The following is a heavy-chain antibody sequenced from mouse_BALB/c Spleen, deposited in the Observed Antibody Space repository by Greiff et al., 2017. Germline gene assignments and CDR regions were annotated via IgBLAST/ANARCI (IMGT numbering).Heavy chain of an antibody. CDR1: GFSLTSYG. D-gene: IGHD2-4*01. CDR3: ARHDMYDYALAY. Sequence: VHLVESGPDLVAPSQSLSITCTVSGFSLTSYGVHWVRQPPGKGLEWLVVIWSDGSTTYNSALKSRLSISKDNSKSQVFLKMNSLQTDDTAMYYCARHDMYDYALAYWGQGTLVTVSA. V-gene: IGHV2-6-2*01. CDR2: IWSDGST. J-gene: IGHJ3*01.